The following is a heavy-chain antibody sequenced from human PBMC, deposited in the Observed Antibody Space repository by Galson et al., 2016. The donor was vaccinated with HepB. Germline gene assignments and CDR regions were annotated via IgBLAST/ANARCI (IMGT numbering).Heavy chain of an antibody. CDR2: IIGDGAT. V-gene: IGHV3-23*01. CDR1: GFTFSSYA. CDR3: ARDRGFYSSTWD. D-gene: IGHD2-2*01. J-gene: IGHJ4*02. Sequence: SLRLSCAASGFTFSSYAMSWVRQAPGKGLEWVSSIIGDGATYYVDSMKGRFTISRDNSKDTLYLQMISLRAEDTAVYYCARDRGFYSSTWDWGQGTLVTVSS.